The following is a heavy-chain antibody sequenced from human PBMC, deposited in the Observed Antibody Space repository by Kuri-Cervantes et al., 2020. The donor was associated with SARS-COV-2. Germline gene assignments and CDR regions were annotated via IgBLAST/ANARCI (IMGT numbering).Heavy chain of an antibody. J-gene: IGHJ4*02. CDR2: ISWDGGST. V-gene: IGHV3-43D*04. CDR1: RFTFDDYA. Sequence: GESLKISCAASRFTFDDYAMHWVRQALGKGLEWVSLISWDGGSTYYADSVKGRFTISRDNSKNTLYLQMNSLRAEDTAVYYCAKAPSWGTKNYYGSGSPPYYFDYWGQGTLVTVSS. D-gene: IGHD3-10*01. CDR3: AKAPSWGTKNYYGSGSPPYYFDY.